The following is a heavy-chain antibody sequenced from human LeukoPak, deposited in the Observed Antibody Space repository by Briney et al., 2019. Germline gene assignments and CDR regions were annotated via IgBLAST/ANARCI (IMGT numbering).Heavy chain of an antibody. CDR3: ARHPTGYSSGWYDY. CDR2: IYYSGST. D-gene: IGHD6-19*01. Sequence: PSETLSLTCTVSGGPISSSSYYWGWIRQPPGKGLEWIGSIYYSGSTYYNPSLKSRVTISVDTSKNQFSLKLSSVTAADTAVYYCARHPTGYSSGWYDYWGQGTLVTVSS. V-gene: IGHV4-39*01. CDR1: GGPISSSSYY. J-gene: IGHJ4*02.